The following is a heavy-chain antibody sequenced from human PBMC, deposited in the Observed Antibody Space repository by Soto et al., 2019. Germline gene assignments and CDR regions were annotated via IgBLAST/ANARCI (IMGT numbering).Heavy chain of an antibody. Sequence: EVQLLESGGGLVQPGGSLRLSCAASGFTLSNYGMNWVRQAPGKGLEWVTGISGSDGSTYYADSVKGRFTISRDSSKNRLYLQMNTGRAEDTAVNDCAKYNNYDWGQGTLVTVSS. D-gene: IGHD3-16*01. V-gene: IGHV3-23*01. CDR1: GFTLSNYG. J-gene: IGHJ4*02. CDR2: ISGSDGST. CDR3: AKYNNYD.